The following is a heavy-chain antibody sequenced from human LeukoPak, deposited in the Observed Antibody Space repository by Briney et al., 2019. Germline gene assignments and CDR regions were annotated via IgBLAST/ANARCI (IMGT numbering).Heavy chain of an antibody. CDR3: ARPGTEHPYGMDV. V-gene: IGHV1-46*01. Sequence: ASVKVSCKASGFTFTSYYMHWVRQAPGQGLEWMGIINPSGGSTSYAQKFQGRVTMTRDTSTSTVYMELSSLRSEDTAVYYCARPGTEHPYGMDVWGQGTTVTVSS. J-gene: IGHJ6*02. CDR1: GFTFTSYY. CDR2: INPSGGST.